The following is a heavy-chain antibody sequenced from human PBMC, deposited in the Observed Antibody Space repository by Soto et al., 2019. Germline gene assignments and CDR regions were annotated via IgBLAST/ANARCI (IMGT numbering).Heavy chain of an antibody. J-gene: IGHJ6*03. D-gene: IGHD1-7*01. CDR3: AIRLYNWNSNYYMDV. Sequence: ASVKVSCKASGYTFTSYDINWVRQATGQGLEWMGWMNPNSGNTGYAQKFQGRVTMTRNTSISTAYMELSSLRSEDTAVYYCAIRLYNWNSNYYMDVWAKGTTVTVSS. V-gene: IGHV1-8*01. CDR1: GYTFTSYD. CDR2: MNPNSGNT.